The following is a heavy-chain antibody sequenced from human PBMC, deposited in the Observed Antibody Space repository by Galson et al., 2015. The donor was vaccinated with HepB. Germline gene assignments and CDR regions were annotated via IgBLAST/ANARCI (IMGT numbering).Heavy chain of an antibody. CDR1: GYTFTNYG. CDR2: LSAYNGHT. J-gene: IGHJ6*02. CDR3: ARDHPYGYYYYGMDV. Sequence: SVKVSCKASGYTFTNYGISWVRQAPGQGLEWMGWLSAYNGHTHYAQKLQGRVTMTTDTSTNTAYMDLRSLRSDDTAVYYCARDHPYGYYYYGMDVWGQGTTVTVSS. D-gene: IGHD4-17*01. V-gene: IGHV1-18*01.